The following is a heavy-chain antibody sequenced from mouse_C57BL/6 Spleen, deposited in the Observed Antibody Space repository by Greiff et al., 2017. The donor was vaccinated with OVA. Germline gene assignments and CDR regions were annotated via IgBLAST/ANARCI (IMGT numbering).Heavy chain of an antibody. CDR1: GYTFTSYW. D-gene: IGHD2-10*02. J-gene: IGHJ4*01. CDR2: IHPNSGST. Sequence: VQLQQPGAELVKPGASVKLSCKASGYTFTSYWMHWVKQRPGQGLEWIGMIHPNSGSTNYNEKFKSKATLTIDKSSSTAYMQLSSLTSEDSAVYYCARRQFGNYVEAMDYWGQGTSVTVSS. V-gene: IGHV1-64*01. CDR3: ARRQFGNYVEAMDY.